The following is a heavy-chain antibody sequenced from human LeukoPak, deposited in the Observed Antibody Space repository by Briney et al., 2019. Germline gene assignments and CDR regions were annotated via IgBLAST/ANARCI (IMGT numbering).Heavy chain of an antibody. CDR2: IIPIFGTA. D-gene: IGHD1-26*01. CDR1: GGTFSSYA. J-gene: IGHJ4*02. V-gene: IGHV1-69*06. Sequence: AASVKVSCKASGGTFSSYAISWVRQAPGQGLEWMGGIIPIFGTANYAQKFQGRVTMTEDTSTDTAYMELSSLRSEDTAVYYCASRWDRYYFDYWGQGTLVTVSS. CDR3: ASRWDRYYFDY.